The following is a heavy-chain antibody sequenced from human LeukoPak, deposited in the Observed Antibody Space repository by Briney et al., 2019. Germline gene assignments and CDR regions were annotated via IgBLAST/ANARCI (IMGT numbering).Heavy chain of an antibody. CDR3: ARARSPSSGYLLRDHNWFDP. D-gene: IGHD3-22*01. CDR1: GGTFSSYA. J-gene: IGHJ5*02. V-gene: IGHV1-69*05. Sequence: RASVKVSCKASGGTFSSYAFSWVRQAPGQGLEWMGGIIPIFGTANYAQKFQGRVTITTGESTSTAYMELSSLRSEDTAVYYCARARSPSSGYLLRDHNWFDPWGQGTLVTVSS. CDR2: IIPIFGTA.